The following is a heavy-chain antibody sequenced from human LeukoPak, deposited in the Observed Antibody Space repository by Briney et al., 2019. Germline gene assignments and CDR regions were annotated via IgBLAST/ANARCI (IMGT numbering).Heavy chain of an antibody. Sequence: QPGGSLRLSCVVSGFTFKTHDMTWVRRAPGKGLEWVSTISGSGDTTYYADSVKGRFTISRDNSKNTLFLQMNSLRAQDTAIYYCAKASYYLGYYYGMDVWGQGTTVTVSS. CDR1: GFTFKTHD. CDR3: AKASYYLGYYYGMDV. J-gene: IGHJ6*02. V-gene: IGHV3-23*01. CDR2: ISGSGDTT. D-gene: IGHD3-10*01.